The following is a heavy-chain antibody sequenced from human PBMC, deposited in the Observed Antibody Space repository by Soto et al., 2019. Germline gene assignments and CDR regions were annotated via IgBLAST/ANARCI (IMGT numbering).Heavy chain of an antibody. J-gene: IGHJ6*02. CDR1: GGFVISDTHS. V-gene: IGHV4-61*01. D-gene: IGHD2-2*01. Sequence: SETLSLTCTVSGGFVISDTHSCSWIRQTPGKRLEWIGFIYSGGSTKNPSLRSRVTMSVDTSKNQFSLKLRSVIVADTAVYHCARFVRSCSATTCSTRADVWGQGITVTVSS. CDR3: ARFVRSCSATTCSTRADV. CDR2: IYSGGST.